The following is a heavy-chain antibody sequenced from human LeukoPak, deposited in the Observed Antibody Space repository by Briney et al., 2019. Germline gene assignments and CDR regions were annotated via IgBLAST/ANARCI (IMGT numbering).Heavy chain of an antibody. CDR2: IYHSGNT. CDR3: ARAGYGDSDFDY. J-gene: IGHJ4*02. Sequence: SETLSLTCTVSGYSISTSYYWGWIRQPPGKGLEWIGSIYHSGNTYYNPSLKGRVTISVDTSKNQFSLKLNSVTAADTAVYYCARAGYGDSDFDYWGQGTLVTVSS. D-gene: IGHD4-17*01. V-gene: IGHV4-38-2*02. CDR1: GYSISTSYY.